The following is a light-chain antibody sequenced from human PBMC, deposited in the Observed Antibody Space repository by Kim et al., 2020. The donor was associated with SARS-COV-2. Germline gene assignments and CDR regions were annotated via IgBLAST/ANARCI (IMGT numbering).Light chain of an antibody. CDR2: QDN. J-gene: IGLJ2*01. CDR1: RVGNKY. V-gene: IGLV3-1*01. Sequence: SVSPGQTASVTCSGDRVGNKYVSWYQQRPGQSPVLLIYQDNKRPSGIPERFSGSGSGNTATLTISGTQTMDEADYYCQAWDFNTVIFGGGTQLTVL. CDR3: QAWDFNTVI.